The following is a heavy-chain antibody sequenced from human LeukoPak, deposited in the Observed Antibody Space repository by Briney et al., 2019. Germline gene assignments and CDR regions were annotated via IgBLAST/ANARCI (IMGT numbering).Heavy chain of an antibody. V-gene: IGHV3-23*01. D-gene: IGHD6-13*01. CDR1: GFTFSSYA. Sequence: GGSLRLSCAASGFTFSSYAMSWVRQAPGKGLEWVSAISGSGGSTYYADSVKGRFAVSRDNSKNTLYLQMNSLRAEDTAVYYCAKDPNELAAAPNWFDPWGQGTLVTVSS. CDR3: AKDPNELAAAPNWFDP. J-gene: IGHJ5*02. CDR2: ISGSGGST.